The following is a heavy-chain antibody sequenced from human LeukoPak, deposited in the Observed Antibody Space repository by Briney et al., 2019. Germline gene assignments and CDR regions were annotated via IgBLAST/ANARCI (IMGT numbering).Heavy chain of an antibody. V-gene: IGHV1-46*01. Sequence: ASVKVSCKASGYTFTSYYMHWVRQAPGQGLEWMGIINPSGGSTSYAQKFQGRVTMTRDTSTSTVYMELSSLRSEDTAVYYCARAFRKDNCYYYGMDVWGQGTTVTVSS. J-gene: IGHJ6*02. D-gene: IGHD2/OR15-2a*01. CDR2: INPSGGST. CDR3: ARAFRKDNCYYYGMDV. CDR1: GYTFTSYY.